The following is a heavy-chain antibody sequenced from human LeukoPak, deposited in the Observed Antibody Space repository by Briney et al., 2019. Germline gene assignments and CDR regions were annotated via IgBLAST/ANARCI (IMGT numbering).Heavy chain of an antibody. V-gene: IGHV3-9*02. CDR3: AKGRSMVATLLDAFDI. CDR1: GFNSDDYA. CDR2: ISWNSGGI. Sequence: TGGSLRLSCAASGFNSDDYAMHWVRQAPGKGLEWVSGISWNSGGIGYADSVKGRFTISRDNAKNSLYLQMNSLRAEDTAFYYCAKGRSMVATLLDAFDIWGQGTMVTVSS. D-gene: IGHD2-21*02. J-gene: IGHJ3*02.